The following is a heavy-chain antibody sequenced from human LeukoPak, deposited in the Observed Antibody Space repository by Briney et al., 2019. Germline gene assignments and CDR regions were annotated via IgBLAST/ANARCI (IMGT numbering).Heavy chain of an antibody. D-gene: IGHD2-2*01. CDR1: GGSISSYY. CDR2: IHYSETT. CDR3: ARGPTYQPIDY. Sequence: SETLSLTCTVSGGSISSYYWGWIRQPPGKRLEWIASIHYSETTYYNPSPKSRVTISVDTSKNHFSLELSSVTAADTAVYYCARGPTYQPIDYWGQGTLVTVSS. J-gene: IGHJ4*02. V-gene: IGHV4-39*02.